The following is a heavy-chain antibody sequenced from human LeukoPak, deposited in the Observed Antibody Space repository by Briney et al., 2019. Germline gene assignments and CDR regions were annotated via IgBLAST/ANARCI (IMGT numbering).Heavy chain of an antibody. CDR2: IYYSGST. Sequence: SETLSLTCTVSGGSISSYYWSWIRQPPWKGLEWIRYIYYSGSTNYNPSLKSRVTISVDTSKNQFSLKLSSVTAADTAVYYCASVGDYGGNGDAFDIWGQGTMVTVSS. CDR1: GGSISSYY. CDR3: ASVGDYGGNGDAFDI. J-gene: IGHJ3*02. V-gene: IGHV4-59*01. D-gene: IGHD4-23*01.